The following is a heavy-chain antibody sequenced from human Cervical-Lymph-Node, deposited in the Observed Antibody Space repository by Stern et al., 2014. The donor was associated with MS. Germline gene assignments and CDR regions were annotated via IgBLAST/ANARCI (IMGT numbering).Heavy chain of an antibody. CDR2: IIPIVGTA. J-gene: IGHJ4*02. D-gene: IGHD3-22*01. V-gene: IGHV1-69*01. Sequence: VQLVQSGAEVKKPGSSVKVSCTASGGSFSYYAINWVRQAPGQGPEWMGWIIPIVGTANYAQKVQGRVTITADESTSTAYMELSRLRSEDTAVYYCARDRRHYDTSGGYYFDSWGQGTLVTVSS. CDR1: GGSFSYYA. CDR3: ARDRRHYDTSGGYYFDS.